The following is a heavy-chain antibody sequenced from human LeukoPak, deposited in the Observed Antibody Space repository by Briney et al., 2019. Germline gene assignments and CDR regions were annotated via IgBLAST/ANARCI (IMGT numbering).Heavy chain of an antibody. CDR1: GFTFSSSW. J-gene: IGHJ4*02. CDR3: ARVITGRAEDYFDN. Sequence: GGSLRLSCAASGFTFSSSWMTWVRQAPRKGLEWVANMNQDGSEKYYVDSVRGRFTISRDHAKHSLYLQMNSLRAEDTAVYFCARVITGRAEDYFDNWGQGTLVTVSS. D-gene: IGHD2-8*02. CDR2: MNQDGSEK. V-gene: IGHV3-7*01.